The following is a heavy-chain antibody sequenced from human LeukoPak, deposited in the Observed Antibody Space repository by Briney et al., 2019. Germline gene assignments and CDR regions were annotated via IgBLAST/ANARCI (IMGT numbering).Heavy chain of an antibody. J-gene: IGHJ6*03. CDR3: ARVTVVPAAMTSYYYYMDV. V-gene: IGHV4-4*07. Sequence: SETLSLTCTVSGGSISSYYWSWIRQPAGKGLEWIGRIYTSGSTNYNPSLKSRVTMSVDTSRNQFSLKLSSVTAADTAVYYCARVTVVPAAMTSYYYYMDVWGKGTTVTVSS. CDR2: IYTSGST. CDR1: GGSISSYY. D-gene: IGHD2-2*01.